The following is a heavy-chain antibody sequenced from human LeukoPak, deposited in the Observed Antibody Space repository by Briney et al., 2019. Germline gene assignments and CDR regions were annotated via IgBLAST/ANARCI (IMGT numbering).Heavy chain of an antibody. J-gene: IGHJ5*02. V-gene: IGHV4-59*01. CDR1: GGSINTYY. CDR2: IYYTGST. Sequence: SETLSLTCTVSGGSINTYYWSWIRQPPGKGLEWIGYIYYTGSTNYNPSLKSRVTISLDTSKNQFSLKLSSVTAADTAVYYCARDPGGILFGVFDPWGQGTLVTVSS. D-gene: IGHD2/OR15-2a*01. CDR3: ARDPGGILFGVFDP.